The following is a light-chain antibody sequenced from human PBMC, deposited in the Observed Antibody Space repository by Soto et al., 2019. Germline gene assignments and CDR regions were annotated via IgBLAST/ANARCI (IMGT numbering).Light chain of an antibody. CDR1: SSDVGIYNY. V-gene: IGLV2-14*01. Sequence: QSVLTQPASVSGSPGQSIAISCTGSSSDVGIYNYVSWYQQHPGKVPKLIIYEVTNRPSGVSNRFSGSKSGNTASLTVSGLQTEDEGLYYCAAHAGGNTWLFGGGTQLTVL. J-gene: IGLJ3*02. CDR3: AAHAGGNTWL. CDR2: EVT.